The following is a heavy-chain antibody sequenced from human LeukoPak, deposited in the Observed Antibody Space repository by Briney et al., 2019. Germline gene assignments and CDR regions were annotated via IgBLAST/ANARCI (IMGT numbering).Heavy chain of an antibody. D-gene: IGHD2-2*03. J-gene: IGHJ4*02. CDR1: GFTFSNYG. CDR3: ACWGVGGYYYVAY. CDR2: ISYDGTNK. Sequence: AGSLRLSCAASGFTFSNYGMHWVRQAPGKGLEGIALISYDGTNKFYGDAMKRRFTISRDNSKNMLYPQMNILRAEDTADYYCACWGVGGYYYVAYWGQGSLVTVSS. V-gene: IGHV3-30*03.